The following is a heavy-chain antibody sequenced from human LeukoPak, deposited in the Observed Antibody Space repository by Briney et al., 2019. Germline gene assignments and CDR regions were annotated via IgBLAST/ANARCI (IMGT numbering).Heavy chain of an antibody. CDR2: ISSSSSYI. D-gene: IGHD3-10*01. CDR3: ARAPYGSGTYWYFDL. CDR1: GFTFSSYN. Sequence: GGSLRLSCAASGFTFSSYNMNWVRQAPGKGLEWVSSISSSSSYIYYADSMKGRFTISRDNAKNSLYLQMNSLRAEDTAVYYCARAPYGSGTYWYFDLWGRGTLVTVSS. V-gene: IGHV3-21*01. J-gene: IGHJ2*01.